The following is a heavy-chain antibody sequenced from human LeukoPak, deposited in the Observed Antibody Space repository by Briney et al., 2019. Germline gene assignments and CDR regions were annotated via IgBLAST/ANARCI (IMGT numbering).Heavy chain of an antibody. V-gene: IGHV3-48*03. J-gene: IGHJ6*04. Sequence: GGSLRLSCAASGFTFSSYEMNWVRQAPGKGLEWVSYISSSSGSTIYYADSVKGRFTISRDNAKNSLYLQMNSLGAEDTAVYYCAELGITMIGGVWGKGTTVTISS. CDR1: GFTFSSYE. CDR3: AELGITMIGGV. D-gene: IGHD3-10*02. CDR2: ISSSSGSTI.